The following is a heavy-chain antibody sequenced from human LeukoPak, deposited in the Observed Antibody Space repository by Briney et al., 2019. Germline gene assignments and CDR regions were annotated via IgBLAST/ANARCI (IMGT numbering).Heavy chain of an antibody. D-gene: IGHD3-10*01. Sequence: ASVKVSCKASGYTFTSYGISWMRQAPGQGLEWMGWISAYNGNTNYAQKLQGRVTMTTDTSTSTAYMELRSLRSDDTAVYYCARGVRGVITQKYYYYGMDVWGQGTTVTVSS. CDR2: ISAYNGNT. J-gene: IGHJ6*02. CDR1: GYTFTSYG. CDR3: ARGVRGVITQKYYYYGMDV. V-gene: IGHV1-18*01.